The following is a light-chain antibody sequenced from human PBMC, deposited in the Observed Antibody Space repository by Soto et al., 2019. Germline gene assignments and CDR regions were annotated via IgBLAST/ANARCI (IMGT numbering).Light chain of an antibody. CDR1: QSLSINS. CDR2: GAS. Sequence: AWTQSPGPLSLSPGDRATLSGRASQSLSINSLAWYQQKPGQSPRLLVYGASTRDTGIPDRFRGSGSGTDFTLTISSLEPEDFAVYYCQQYNNWPPTFGQGTRLEI. V-gene: IGKV3-20*01. J-gene: IGKJ5*01. CDR3: QQYNNWPPT.